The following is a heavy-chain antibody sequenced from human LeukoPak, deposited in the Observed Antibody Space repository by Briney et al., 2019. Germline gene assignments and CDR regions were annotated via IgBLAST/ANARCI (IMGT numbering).Heavy chain of an antibody. V-gene: IGHV4-34*01. D-gene: IGHD3-3*01. CDR3: ARGRYYDFWSGYTIYYFDY. CDR2: INHSGST. CDR1: GGSISSYY. J-gene: IGHJ4*02. Sequence: SETLSLTCTVSGGSISSYYWSWIRQPPGKGLEWIGEINHSGSTNYNPSLKSRVTISVDTSKNQFSLKLSSVTAADTAVYYCARGRYYDFWSGYTIYYFDYWGQGTLVTVSS.